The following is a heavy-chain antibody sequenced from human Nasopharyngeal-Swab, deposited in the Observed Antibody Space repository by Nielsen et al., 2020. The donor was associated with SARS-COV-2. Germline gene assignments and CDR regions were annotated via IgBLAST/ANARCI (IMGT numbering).Heavy chain of an antibody. CDR2: INAGNGDT. V-gene: IGHV1-3*01. D-gene: IGHD2-21*02. CDR1: GYTFATHT. Sequence: ASVKVSCKASGYTFATHTLHWVRQAPGDRLEWMGWINAGNGDTKYSQKFQDRVTITWDTSANTAYMELSGLRSEDTAVFYCARQSRTAFPEYYYYMDVWGKGTTGTVSS. J-gene: IGHJ6*03. CDR3: ARQSRTAFPEYYYYMDV.